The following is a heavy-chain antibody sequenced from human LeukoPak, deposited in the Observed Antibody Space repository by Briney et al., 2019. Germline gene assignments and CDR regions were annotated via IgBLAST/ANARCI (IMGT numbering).Heavy chain of an antibody. D-gene: IGHD3-22*01. CDR3: ARLAETPDYYSNGGYFYLGY. CDR1: RYTFTSYD. J-gene: IGHJ4*02. CDR2: MNPNNGRT. V-gene: IGHV1-8*01. Sequence: ASVKVSCKASRYTFTSYDINWVREAAGQGLEWMGWMNPNNGRTGYAQKFQGRVTMTRDTSITTAYMELTSLTYEDTAVYYCARLAETPDYYSNGGYFYLGYWGQGTPVTVSS.